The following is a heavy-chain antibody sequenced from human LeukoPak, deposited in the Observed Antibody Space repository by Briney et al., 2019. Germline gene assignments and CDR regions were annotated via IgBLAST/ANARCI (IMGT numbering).Heavy chain of an antibody. D-gene: IGHD3-9*01. CDR1: GGSISSGGYY. J-gene: IGHJ5*02. Sequence: PSQTLSLTCTVSGGSISSGGYYWSWIRQHPGKGLEWIGYIYYSGSTYYNPSLRSRVTMSVDTSKNQFSLKLSSVTAADTAVYYCAREEHDILIGASWFDPWGQGTLVTVSS. V-gene: IGHV4-31*03. CDR3: AREEHDILIGASWFDP. CDR2: IYYSGST.